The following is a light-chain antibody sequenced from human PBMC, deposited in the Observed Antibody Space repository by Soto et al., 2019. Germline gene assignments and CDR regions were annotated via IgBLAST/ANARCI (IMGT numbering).Light chain of an antibody. CDR1: QSVSNNY. J-gene: IGKJ3*01. V-gene: IGKV3-20*01. CDR3: LRCHNSRQVA. Sequence: EIVLTQSPGTLSLPPGERATLSCRASQSVSNNYLAWYQQKPGQAPRLLIYGASSRAAGIPDRFSGSGSGTDFPLTISTLEPEDFAVYYCLRCHNSRQVAVGPGTTGAIK. CDR2: GAS.